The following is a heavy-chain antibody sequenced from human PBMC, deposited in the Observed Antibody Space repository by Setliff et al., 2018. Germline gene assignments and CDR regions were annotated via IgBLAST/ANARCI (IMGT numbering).Heavy chain of an antibody. V-gene: IGHV3-23*01. J-gene: IGHJ6*03. D-gene: IGHD1-26*01. CDR1: GFTFSSYA. CDR2: ISGSGGST. CDR3: ARSPPNRGVGQGHHMDV. Sequence: GGSLRLSCAASGFTFSSYAMSWVRQAPGKGLEWVSAISGSGGSTYYADSVKGRFTISRDNSKNTLYLQMNSLRAEDTAVYYCARSPPNRGVGQGHHMDVWGMGTTVTVSS.